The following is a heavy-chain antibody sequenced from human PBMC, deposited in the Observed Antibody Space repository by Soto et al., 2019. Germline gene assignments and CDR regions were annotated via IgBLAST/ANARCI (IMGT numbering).Heavy chain of an antibody. CDR2: IYYSGST. CDR1: GGSFSSSSFH. J-gene: IGHJ5*02. Sequence: PSETLSPTYTGSGGSFSSSSFHWRWIRQPPGKGLEWIGSIYYSGSTYYSPSLKSRVTISVDTSKNQFSLKLSSVTAADTAVYYCARRERAAGTDWWFDPWGQG. D-gene: IGHD6-13*01. CDR3: ARRERAAGTDWWFDP. V-gene: IGHV4-39*01.